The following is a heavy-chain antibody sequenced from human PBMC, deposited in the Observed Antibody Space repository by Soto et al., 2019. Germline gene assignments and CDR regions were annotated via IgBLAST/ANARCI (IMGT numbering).Heavy chain of an antibody. Sequence: SRPTLLYPTQTLTLTCTFAGFSLSPSGMCVSWIRQPPGKALEWLALIDWDDDKYYSTSLKTRLTISKDTSKNQVVLTMTNMDPVDTATYYCARAPGPPPFWYYGMDVWGQGTTVTVSS. CDR3: ARAPGPPPFWYYGMDV. CDR2: IDWDDDK. V-gene: IGHV2-70*01. D-gene: IGHD3-3*01. CDR1: GFSLSPSGMC. J-gene: IGHJ6*02.